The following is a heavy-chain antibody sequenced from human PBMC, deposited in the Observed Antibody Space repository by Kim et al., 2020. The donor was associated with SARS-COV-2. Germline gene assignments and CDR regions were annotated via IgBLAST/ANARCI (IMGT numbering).Heavy chain of an antibody. CDR2: ISGSGGSP. D-gene: IGHD3-10*01. V-gene: IGHV3-23*01. CDR3: AKDRGLGGDSFDI. Sequence: GGSLRLSCAASGFTFSSYALNWVRQAPGKGLEWVSAISGSGGSPYYADSVKGRFTISRDNSKNSLYLQMNSLRVDDTAVYYCAKDRGLGGDSFDIWGQGT. J-gene: IGHJ3*02. CDR1: GFTFSSYA.